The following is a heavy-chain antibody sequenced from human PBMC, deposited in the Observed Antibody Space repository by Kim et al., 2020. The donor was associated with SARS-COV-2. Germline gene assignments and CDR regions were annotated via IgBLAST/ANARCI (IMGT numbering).Heavy chain of an antibody. V-gene: IGHV3-53*01. Sequence: GKGRFTISRHNSKNTLYLQMNSLRAEDTAVYYCAREYYDFWSGYHYYMDVWGKGTTVTVSS. D-gene: IGHD3-3*01. CDR3: AREYYDFWSGYHYYMDV. J-gene: IGHJ6*03.